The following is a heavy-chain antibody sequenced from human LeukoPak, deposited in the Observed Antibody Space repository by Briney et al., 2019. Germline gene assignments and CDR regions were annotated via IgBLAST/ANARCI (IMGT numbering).Heavy chain of an antibody. V-gene: IGHV1-18*01. CDR2: ISACNGNT. CDR3: ARVPYYLNYYYYYMDV. Sequence: ASVKVSCKASGYTFTSYGISWVRQAPGQGLEWMGWISACNGNTNYAQKLQGRVTMTTDTSTSTAYMELRSLRSDDTAVYYCARVPYYLNYYYYYMDVWGKGTTVTVSS. J-gene: IGHJ6*03. CDR1: GYTFTSYG. D-gene: IGHD3-10*01.